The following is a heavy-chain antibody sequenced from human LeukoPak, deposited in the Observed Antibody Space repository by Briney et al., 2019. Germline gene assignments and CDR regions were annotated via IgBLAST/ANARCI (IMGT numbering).Heavy chain of an antibody. CDR2: ISSSSSYI. D-gene: IGHD6-19*01. J-gene: IGHJ5*02. CDR1: GFTFSSYS. Sequence: PGGSLRLSCAASGFTFSSYSMNWVRQAPGKGLEWVSSISSSSSYIYYADSVKGRFTISRDNAKNSLYLQMNSLRAEDTAVYYCARGGQGRIAVAGPRNWFDPWGQGTLVTVSS. CDR3: ARGGQGRIAVAGPRNWFDP. V-gene: IGHV3-21*01.